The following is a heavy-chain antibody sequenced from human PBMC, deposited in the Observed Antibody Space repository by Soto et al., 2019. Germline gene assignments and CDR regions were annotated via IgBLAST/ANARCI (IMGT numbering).Heavy chain of an antibody. D-gene: IGHD3-16*01. J-gene: IGHJ4*02. Sequence: EVQLLESGGGLVQPGGSLRLSCAASGFTFDNYAMYWVRQAPGKGLEWVSSISRTGGAAYYADSVNGRFAISRDNSKNTMNMQMNNVRAEDHGVNGCSNVYDDIWFGYRGEVDYWGEGTLVTVSS. CDR2: ISRTGGAA. CDR3: SNVYDDIWFGYRGEVDY. V-gene: IGHV3-23*01. CDR1: GFTFDNYA.